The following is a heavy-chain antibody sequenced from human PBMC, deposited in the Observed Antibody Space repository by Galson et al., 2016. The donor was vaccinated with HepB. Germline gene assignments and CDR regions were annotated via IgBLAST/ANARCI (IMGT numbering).Heavy chain of an antibody. V-gene: IGHV3-30-3*01. J-gene: IGHJ3*01. CDR2: ISYDGSNK. CDR3: ARVSHQYDSSGYFSGGGGFDV. Sequence: SLRLSCAASGFSFSSYAMHWVRQAPGKGLEWVAVISYDGSNKYYADSVQGRFTISRDNSKNTLYLQMNSLRAEDTAVYYCARVSHQYDSSGYFSGGGGFDVWGQGTMVTVSS. D-gene: IGHD3-22*01. CDR1: GFSFSSYA.